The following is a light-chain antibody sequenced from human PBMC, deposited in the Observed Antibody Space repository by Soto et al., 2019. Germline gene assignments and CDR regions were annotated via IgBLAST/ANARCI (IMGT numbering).Light chain of an antibody. J-gene: IGLJ3*02. CDR1: XXXIGSNY. V-gene: IGLV1-47*01. Sequence: QSVLTQPPSASGTPGQRVTISXXGXXXXIGSNYVYWYQQLPGTAPKLLIYRNNQRPSGVPDRFSGSKSGTSASLAISGLRSEDEADYYCAAWDDSLSGRVFGGGTKLTVL. CDR2: RNN. CDR3: AAWDDSLSGRV.